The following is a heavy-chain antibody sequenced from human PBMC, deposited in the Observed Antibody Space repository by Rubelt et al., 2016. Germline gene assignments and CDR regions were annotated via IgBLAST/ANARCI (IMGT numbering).Heavy chain of an antibody. J-gene: IGHJ4*02. CDR3: ARDPSSWQGWLL. V-gene: IGHV7-4-1*02. CDR2: INTNTGNP. CDR1: GYTFTSYA. Sequence: QVQLVQSGSELKKPGASVKVSCKASGYTFTSYAMNWVRQAPGQGLEWMGWINTNTGNPTCAQGFTVRLVFPLDTSVSTEDLQISSLKAEDTAVYYCARDPSSWQGWLLWGQGTLVTVSS. D-gene: IGHD6-13*01.